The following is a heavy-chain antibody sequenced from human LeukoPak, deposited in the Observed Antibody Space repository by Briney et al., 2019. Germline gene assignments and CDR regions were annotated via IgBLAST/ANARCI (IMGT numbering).Heavy chain of an antibody. D-gene: IGHD3-9*01. CDR3: ARGCYDILTGYRYFDY. CDR1: GGSISSGGYY. Sequence: PSQTLSLTCTVSGGSISSGGYYWSWIRQHPGKGLEWIGYIYYSGSTYYNPSLKSRVTISVDTSKNQFSLKLSSVTAADTAVYYCARGCYDILTGYRYFDYWGQGTLVTVSS. CDR2: IYYSGST. V-gene: IGHV4-31*03. J-gene: IGHJ4*02.